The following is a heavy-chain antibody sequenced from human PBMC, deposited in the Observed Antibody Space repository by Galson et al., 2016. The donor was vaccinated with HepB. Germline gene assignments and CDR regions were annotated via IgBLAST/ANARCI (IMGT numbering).Heavy chain of an antibody. D-gene: IGHD1-26*01. CDR1: GSGFRAYG. V-gene: IGHV3-23*01. Sequence: SLRLSCAASGSGFRAYGMSWVRQAPVKGLEWVSYISATGDNTLYADSVKGRLTMSRDNSKDTVYLEMNKLRIEDTAVYYCAIGAMGATWRNWGQRTLVTVSS. CDR3: AIGAMGATWRN. J-gene: IGHJ4*02. CDR2: ISATGDNT.